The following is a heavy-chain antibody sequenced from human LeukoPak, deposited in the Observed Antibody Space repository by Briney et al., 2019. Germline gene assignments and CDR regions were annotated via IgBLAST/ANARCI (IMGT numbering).Heavy chain of an antibody. Sequence: SETLSLTCTVSGGSISSYYWSWIRQPAGKGLEWIGRIYTSGSTNYNPSLKSRVTMSVDTSKNQFSQKLSSVTAADTAVYYCARVCSSTSCYDDAFDIWGQGTMVTVSS. V-gene: IGHV4-4*07. D-gene: IGHD2-2*01. J-gene: IGHJ3*02. CDR2: IYTSGST. CDR3: ARVCSSTSCYDDAFDI. CDR1: GGSISSYY.